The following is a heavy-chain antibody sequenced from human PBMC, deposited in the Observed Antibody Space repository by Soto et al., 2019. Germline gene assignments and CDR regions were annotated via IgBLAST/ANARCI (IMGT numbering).Heavy chain of an antibody. V-gene: IGHV1-18*01. Sequence: ASVKVSCKASGGTFSSYAISWVRQAPGQGLEWMGGISGKNGNTNYAQKVQGRVTLTADTSTRTAYMEMRALTSDDTGIYYCAGCDYYEDTGTFENWGQGTPVTVSS. CDR3: AGCDYYEDTGTFEN. CDR1: GGTFSSYA. J-gene: IGHJ4*02. D-gene: IGHD1-1*01. CDR2: ISGKNGNT.